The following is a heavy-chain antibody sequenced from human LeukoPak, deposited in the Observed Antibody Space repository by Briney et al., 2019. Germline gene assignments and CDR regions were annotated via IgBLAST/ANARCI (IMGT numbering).Heavy chain of an antibody. Sequence: ASVKASCKASGYTFTSYYMHWVRQAPGQGLEWMGWISAYSGNTNYAQNLQGRVTMTTDTSTSTAYMELRSLRSDDTAVYYCARGGNWNYVVDYWGQGTLVTVSS. CDR2: ISAYSGNT. J-gene: IGHJ4*02. CDR3: ARGGNWNYVVDY. V-gene: IGHV1-18*04. CDR1: GYTFTSYY. D-gene: IGHD1-7*01.